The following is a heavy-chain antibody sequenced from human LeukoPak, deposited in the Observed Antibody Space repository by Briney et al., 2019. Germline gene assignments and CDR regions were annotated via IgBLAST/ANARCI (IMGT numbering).Heavy chain of an antibody. Sequence: SETLSLTCAVSGGSISSTNWWSCVRQPPGKGLEWIGEIYHSGYSNYNASLGSRVTISVDTSKNQFSLKLTSVTAADTAVYYCARAYGSGSYLYLDCWGQGTLVTVSS. V-gene: IGHV4-4*02. CDR3: ARAYGSGSYLYLDC. D-gene: IGHD3-10*01. J-gene: IGHJ4*02. CDR1: GGSISSTNW. CDR2: IYHSGYS.